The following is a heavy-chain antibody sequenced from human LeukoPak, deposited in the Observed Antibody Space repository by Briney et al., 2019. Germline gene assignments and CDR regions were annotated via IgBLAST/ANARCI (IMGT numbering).Heavy chain of an antibody. Sequence: GGSLRLSCAASGFTFDDFAMHWVRQVPGKGLEWVSGISWSSGNIGYADSVRGRFTISRDNAKNSLHLQMDSLRDEDTAVYYCPKSLGPSTVDPCDSWGQGTLVIVSS. D-gene: IGHD4-23*01. CDR2: ISWSSGNI. CDR3: PKSLGPSTVDPCDS. CDR1: GFTFDDFA. J-gene: IGHJ4*02. V-gene: IGHV3-9*01.